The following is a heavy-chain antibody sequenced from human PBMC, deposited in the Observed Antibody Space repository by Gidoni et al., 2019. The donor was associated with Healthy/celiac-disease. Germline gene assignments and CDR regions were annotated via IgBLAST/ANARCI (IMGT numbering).Heavy chain of an antibody. CDR2: ISYDGSNK. Sequence: SSYCMHRVRQAPRKGLEWVAVISYDGSNKYYADSVKGRFTISRDNSKNTLYLQMNSLRAEDTAVYYCAKDRRGITIFGVVIMQAFDIWGQGTMVTVSS. D-gene: IGHD3-3*01. CDR1: SSYC. V-gene: IGHV3-30*18. J-gene: IGHJ3*02. CDR3: AKDRRGITIFGVVIMQAFDI.